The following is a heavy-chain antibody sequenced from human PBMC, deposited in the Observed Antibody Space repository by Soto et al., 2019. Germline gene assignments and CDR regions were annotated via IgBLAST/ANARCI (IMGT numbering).Heavy chain of an antibody. CDR2: INLGTAPT. CDR1: GFSFSSFE. J-gene: IGHJ4*02. Sequence: QVQLVQSGAEVKNPGASMRVSCRTSGFSFSSFEIHWVRQAPGQGLEWVGRINLGTAPTVFAQRFQGRGAMTRNTSISLFNMEVSGLKVGDTAIYYCARGMGGGAGGMLDYWGQGTPVTVSS. D-gene: IGHD2-8*02. V-gene: IGHV1-8*01. CDR3: ARGMGGGAGGMLDY.